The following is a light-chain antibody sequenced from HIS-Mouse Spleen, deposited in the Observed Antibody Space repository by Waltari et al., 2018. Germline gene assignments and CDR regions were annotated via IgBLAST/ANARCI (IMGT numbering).Light chain of an antibody. V-gene: IGKV3-20*01. CDR3: QQYGSSKWT. Sequence: EIVLTQSPGTLSLSPGERAPLSFRASQSVSSSYLAWYQQKPGQAPRLLIYGASSRATGIPDRFSGSGSGTDFTLTISRLEPEDFAVYYCQQYGSSKWTFGQGTKVEIK. CDR2: GAS. CDR1: QSVSSSY. J-gene: IGKJ1*01.